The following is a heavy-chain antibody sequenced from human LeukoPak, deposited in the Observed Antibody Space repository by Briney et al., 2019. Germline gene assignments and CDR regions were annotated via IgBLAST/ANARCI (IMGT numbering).Heavy chain of an antibody. J-gene: IGHJ6*03. CDR2: IIPIFGTA. CDR3: ARGNIAAAGYYYYYYMDV. CDR1: RGAFSSYA. D-gene: IGHD6-13*01. V-gene: IGHV1-69*05. Sequence: ASVKVSCKASRGAFSSYAISWVRQAPGQGLEWMGGIIPIFGTANYAQKFQGRVTITTDESTSTAYMELSSLRSEDTAVYYCARGNIAAAGYYYYYYMDVWGKGTTVTVSS.